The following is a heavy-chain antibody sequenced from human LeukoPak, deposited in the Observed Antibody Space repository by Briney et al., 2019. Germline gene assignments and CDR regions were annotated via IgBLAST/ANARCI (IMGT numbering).Heavy chain of an antibody. Sequence: SETLSLTCTVSGGSISSYYWSWLRQPPGKGLEWIGYIYYSGSTNYNPSLTSRVTISVDTSKHQFSLKLSSVTAADTAVYYSARGGESTVTTPYYYYFGMDVWGQGTTVTVSS. D-gene: IGHD4-17*01. CDR2: IYYSGST. CDR1: GGSISSYY. V-gene: IGHV4-59*01. J-gene: IGHJ6*02. CDR3: ARGGESTVTTPYYYYFGMDV.